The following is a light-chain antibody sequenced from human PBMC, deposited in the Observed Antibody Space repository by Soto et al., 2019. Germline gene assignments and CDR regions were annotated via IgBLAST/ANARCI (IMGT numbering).Light chain of an antibody. V-gene: IGLV2-14*01. Sequence: QSALTQPASVSGSPGQSITISCTGTSSDFGGYKYVSWYQQHPGKAPKLMIYEVNNRPSGVSNRFSGSKSDNAASLTISGLQAEDEAHYYCSSYKSGSTLVFGGGTQLTVL. J-gene: IGLJ2*01. CDR2: EVN. CDR3: SSYKSGSTLV. CDR1: SSDFGGYKY.